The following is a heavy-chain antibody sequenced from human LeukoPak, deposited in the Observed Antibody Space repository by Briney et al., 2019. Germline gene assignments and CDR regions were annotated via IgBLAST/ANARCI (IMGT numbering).Heavy chain of an antibody. CDR2: IYYSGST. J-gene: IGHJ2*01. CDR1: GGSLSSYY. CDR3: VRMGYDSSGYHPNWYFDL. V-gene: IGHV4-59*01. Sequence: PSETLSLTCTVSGGSLSSYYWSWIRQPPGKGLEWIGYIYYSGSTNYTPSLKSRGTISVDTSKNQFSLKLSSVTAADTAVYYCVRMGYDSSGYHPNWYFDLWGRGTLVTVSS. D-gene: IGHD3-22*01.